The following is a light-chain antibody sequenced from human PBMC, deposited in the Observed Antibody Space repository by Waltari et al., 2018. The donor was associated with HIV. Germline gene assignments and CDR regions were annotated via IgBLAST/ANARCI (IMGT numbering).Light chain of an antibody. J-gene: IGKJ1*01. CDR2: RAS. V-gene: IGKV1-5*03. CDR3: QQYSAFPWT. CDR1: QSISNW. Sequence: DIQMTQSLSTLSASMGDRVSITCRASQSISNWLAWYQQKPEQAPKLLIYRASTLESGVPSRFSGSGSGTEFTLTINNLQPDDFATYYCQQYSAFPWTFGQGAKVEIK.